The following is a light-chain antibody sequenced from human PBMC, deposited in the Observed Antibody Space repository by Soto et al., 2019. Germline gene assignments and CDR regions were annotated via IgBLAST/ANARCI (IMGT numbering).Light chain of an antibody. CDR2: DAS. CDR1: QSVSSY. J-gene: IGKJ4*01. V-gene: IGKV3-20*01. CDR3: QQYGSSPGLT. Sequence: EIVLTQSPGTLSLSPGERATLSCRASQSVSSYLAWYQQKPGQAPRLLIYDASNRATGIPDRFSGSGSGTDFTLTISRLEPEDFAVYYCQQYGSSPGLTFGGGTKVDIK.